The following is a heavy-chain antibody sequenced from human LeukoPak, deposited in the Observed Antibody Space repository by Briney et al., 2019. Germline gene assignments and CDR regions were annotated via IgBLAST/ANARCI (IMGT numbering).Heavy chain of an antibody. CDR3: ARGLFLSGYLDAFDI. Sequence: GGSLRLSCAASGFTFNSYSMNWVRQAPGKGLEWVSYISSSSSTIYYADSVKGRFTISRDNAKNSLYLQMNSLRVEDTAVYYCARGLFLSGYLDAFDIWGQGTVVTVSS. CDR2: ISSSSSTI. D-gene: IGHD3-22*01. V-gene: IGHV3-48*01. J-gene: IGHJ3*02. CDR1: GFTFNSYS.